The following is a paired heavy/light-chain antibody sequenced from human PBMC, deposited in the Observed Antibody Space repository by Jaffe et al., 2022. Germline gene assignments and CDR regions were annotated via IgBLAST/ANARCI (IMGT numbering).Heavy chain of an antibody. D-gene: IGHD3-10*01. CDR2: IWADGSRR. V-gene: IGHV3-30*02. CDR1: GFTFSSYG. J-gene: IGHJ3*01. CDR3: VKEVRYLAGFDV. Sequence: QDHLEESGGGVVQSGGSLRLSCAASGFTFSSYGMHWVRQGPGKGLEWVALIWADGSRRDYADSVRGRFTISRDNSKDTLYLQLNSLRPEDTGIYYCVKEVRYLAGFDVWGQGTMVSVSS.
Light chain of an antibody. J-gene: IGLJ3*02. V-gene: IGLV1-47*01. CDR3: AAWDDRLRIWV. Sequence: QSVLTQPPSASGTPGQGVTISCSDSRSNVGNDYIFWYQHLPGTAPKLLIYRNSQRPSGVPDRFSGSKSGTSASLAISGLRSEDEADYYCAAWDDRLRIWVFGGGTKLTVL. CDR2: RNS. CDR1: RSNVGNDY.